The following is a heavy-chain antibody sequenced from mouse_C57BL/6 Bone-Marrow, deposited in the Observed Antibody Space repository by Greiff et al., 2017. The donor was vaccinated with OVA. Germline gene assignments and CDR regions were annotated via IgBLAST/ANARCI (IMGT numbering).Heavy chain of an antibody. J-gene: IGHJ2*01. D-gene: IGHD4-1*01. CDR3: ATNWDVGGYYFDY. Sequence: QVQLQQSGAELVKPGASVKISCKASGYTFTDYYINWVKQRPGKGVEWMGKIGAGRGRKEDHEKFKGKATLTADKSSSTAYMQLSSLTSEDSAVYFCATNWDVGGYYFDYWGQGTTLTVSS. CDR1: GYTFTDYY. V-gene: IGHV1-77*01. CDR2: IGAGRGRK.